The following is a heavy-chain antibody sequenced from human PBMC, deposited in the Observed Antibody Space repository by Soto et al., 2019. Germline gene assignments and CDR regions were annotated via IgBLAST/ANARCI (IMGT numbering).Heavy chain of an antibody. CDR1: GFTFSDYY. CDR2: IGTRGNTK. Sequence: GGSLRLSCATSGFTFSDYYMSWIRQAPGKGLEWVSYIGTRGNTKYYADSVRGRFTISRDNAKNSLYLQMNGLRADDTAVYYCARDGTEYYGEYYDYWGQGIPVTVSS. V-gene: IGHV3-11*01. CDR3: ARDGTEYYGEYYDY. D-gene: IGHD4-17*01. J-gene: IGHJ4*02.